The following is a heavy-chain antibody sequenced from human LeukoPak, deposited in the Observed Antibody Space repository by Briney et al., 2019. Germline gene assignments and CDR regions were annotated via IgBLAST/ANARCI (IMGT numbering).Heavy chain of an antibody. CDR2: IYYSGST. Sequence: SETLSLTCTVSGGSISSYYWSWIRQPPGKGLEWIGYIYYSGSTNYNPSLKSRVTISVDTSKNQFSLKLSSVTAADTAVYYCARGPGHSGYDSNYYYYYGMDVWGQGTTVTVSS. J-gene: IGHJ6*02. CDR3: ARGPGHSGYDSNYYYYYGMDV. CDR1: GGSISSYY. V-gene: IGHV4-59*01. D-gene: IGHD5-12*01.